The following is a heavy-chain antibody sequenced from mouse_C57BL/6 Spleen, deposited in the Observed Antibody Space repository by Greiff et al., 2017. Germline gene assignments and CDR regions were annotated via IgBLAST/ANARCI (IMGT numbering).Heavy chain of an antibody. D-gene: IGHD2-2*01. J-gene: IGHJ2*01. CDR1: GYTFNSYW. V-gene: IGHV1-5*01. CDR3: IEWLQH. CDR2: IYPGNSDT. Sequence: VQLQQSGPVLARPGASVKMSCKTSGYTFNSYWMHWVKQRPGQGLEWMGAIYPGNSDTSYNQKFKGKAKLTAVTSASTANMELSSLTNEDSAVYYSIEWLQHWGQGTTLTVSS.